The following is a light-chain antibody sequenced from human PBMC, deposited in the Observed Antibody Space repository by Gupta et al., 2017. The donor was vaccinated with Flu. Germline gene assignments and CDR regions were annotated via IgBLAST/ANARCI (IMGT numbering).Light chain of an antibody. CDR3: MLYVGNGISV. CDR1: SGSVSSTYY. Sequence: QTVVTQEPSFSVSPGGTVTLTCGLSSGSVSSTYYPSWYQQTPGQAQRALIYNTNTRSSGVPDRFSGSILGNKAALTITGAQADEECHYYCMLYVGNGISVLGGGTKLTVL. CDR2: NTN. J-gene: IGLJ3*02. V-gene: IGLV8-61*01.